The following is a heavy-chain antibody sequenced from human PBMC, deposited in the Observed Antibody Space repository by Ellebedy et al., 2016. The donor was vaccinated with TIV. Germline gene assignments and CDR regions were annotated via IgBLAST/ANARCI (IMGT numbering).Heavy chain of an antibody. J-gene: IGHJ4*02. CDR1: GYNFIYYW. D-gene: IGHD1-26*01. V-gene: IGHV5-10-1*01. CDR2: IDPSDPSGSYT. Sequence: GESLKISXKGSGYNFIYYWISWVRQVPGKGLEWMGRIDPSDPSGSYTSYSPSFQGNVTISVDKSISTAHLQWTSLKASDTAMYYCARHELGSNAAFDYWGQGTLVTVSS. CDR3: ARHELGSNAAFDY.